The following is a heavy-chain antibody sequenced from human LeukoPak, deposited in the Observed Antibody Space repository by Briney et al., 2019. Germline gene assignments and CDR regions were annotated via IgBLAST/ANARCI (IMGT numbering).Heavy chain of an antibody. CDR3: ARDIVVVPAAMTGWFDP. J-gene: IGHJ5*02. CDR2: ISAYNGNT. D-gene: IGHD2-2*01. Sequence: ASVKVSCKASGYTFTSYGISWVRQAPGQGLEWMGWISAYNGNTNYAQKLQGRVTMTTDTSTSTAYMELRSLRSDDTAVYYCARDIVVVPAAMTGWFDPWGQGTLSPSPQ. V-gene: IGHV1-18*01. CDR1: GYTFTSYG.